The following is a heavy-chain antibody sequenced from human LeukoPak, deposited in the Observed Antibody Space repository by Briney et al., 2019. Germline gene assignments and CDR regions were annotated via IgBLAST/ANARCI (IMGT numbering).Heavy chain of an antibody. V-gene: IGHV3-66*01. J-gene: IGHJ4*02. Sequence: GGSLRLSCAASGFTVSRNYMNWVRQAPGKGLEWVSVIYSGGSTYYADSVKGRFTISRDDSKKTVHLQMNSLRAEDTAVYYCARESDILTGYPFDYWGQGTLVTVSS. CDR2: IYSGGST. D-gene: IGHD3-9*01. CDR3: ARESDILTGYPFDY. CDR1: GFTVSRNY.